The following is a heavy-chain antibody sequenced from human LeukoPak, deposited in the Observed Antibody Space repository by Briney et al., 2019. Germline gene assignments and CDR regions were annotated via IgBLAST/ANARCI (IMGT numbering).Heavy chain of an antibody. Sequence: GGSLRLSCAASGFTFSSYGMHWVRQAPGKGLEWVAFIRYDGSNKYYADSVKGRFTISRDNSKNTLYLQMSSLRAEDTAVYYCAKDNYSYGYYYYYMDVWGKGTTVTISS. D-gene: IGHD5-18*01. CDR2: IRYDGSNK. V-gene: IGHV3-30*02. J-gene: IGHJ6*03. CDR3: AKDNYSYGYYYYYMDV. CDR1: GFTFSSYG.